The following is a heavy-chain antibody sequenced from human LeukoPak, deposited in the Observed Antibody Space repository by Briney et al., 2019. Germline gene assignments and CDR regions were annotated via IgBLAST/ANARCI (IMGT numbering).Heavy chain of an antibody. J-gene: IGHJ2*01. D-gene: IGHD2-8*01. CDR2: IIPIFGTA. CDR3: ASPRYCTNGVCDHWYFDL. Sequence: SVKVSCEASGGTFSSYAISWVRQAPGQGLEWMGGIIPIFGTANYAQKFQGRVTITADESTSTAYMELSSLRSEDTAVYYCASPRYCTNGVCDHWYFDLWGRGTLVTVSS. V-gene: IGHV1-69*13. CDR1: GGTFSSYA.